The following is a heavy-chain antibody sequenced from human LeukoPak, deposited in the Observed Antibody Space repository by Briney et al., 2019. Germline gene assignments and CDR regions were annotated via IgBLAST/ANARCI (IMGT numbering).Heavy chain of an antibody. J-gene: IGHJ3*01. D-gene: IGHD3-3*01. V-gene: IGHV4-59*08. Sequence: SETLSLTCTVSGGSISSYYWSWIRQPPGKGLEWIGYIYYSRSTNYNPSLKSRVTISVDTSKNQFSLKLSSVTAADTAVYYWGKHVLGVQQTAFDFGGKGPRATSLQ. CDR1: GGSISSYY. CDR3: GKHVLGVQQTAFDF. CDR2: IYYSRST.